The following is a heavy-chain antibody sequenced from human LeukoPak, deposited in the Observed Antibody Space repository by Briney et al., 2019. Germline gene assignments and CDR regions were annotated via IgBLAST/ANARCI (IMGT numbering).Heavy chain of an antibody. J-gene: IGHJ4*02. CDR2: INHSGST. CDR1: GGSFSGYY. V-gene: IGHV4-34*01. CDR3: ARDRYCSGGSCYGGLVDY. Sequence: PSETLSLTCAVYGGSFSGYYWSWIRQPPGKGLEWIGEINHSGSTNYNPSLKSRVTISVDTSKNQFSLKLSSVTAADTAVYYCARDRYCSGGSCYGGLVDYWGQGTLVTVSS. D-gene: IGHD2-15*01.